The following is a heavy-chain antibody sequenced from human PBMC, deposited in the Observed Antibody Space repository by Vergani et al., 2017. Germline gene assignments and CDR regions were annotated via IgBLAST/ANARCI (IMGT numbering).Heavy chain of an antibody. CDR3: TREVYGSGSYYNGDYFDY. Sequence: EVQLVESGGGLVKPGRSLRLSCTASGFTFGDYAMSWFRQAPGKGLEWVGFIRSKAYGGTTEYAASVKGRFTISRDDSKSIAYLQMNSLKTEDTAVYYCTREVYGSGSYYNGDYFDYWGQGTLVTVSS. J-gene: IGHJ4*02. V-gene: IGHV3-49*05. CDR1: GFTFGDYA. D-gene: IGHD3-10*01. CDR2: IRSKAYGGTT.